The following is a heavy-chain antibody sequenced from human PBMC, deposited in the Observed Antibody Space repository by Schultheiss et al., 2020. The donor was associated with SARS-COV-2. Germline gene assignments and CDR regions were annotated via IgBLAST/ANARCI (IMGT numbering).Heavy chain of an antibody. V-gene: IGHV4-61*03. CDR3: ARGSWRMDV. D-gene: IGHD2-15*01. CDR2: MYYSGST. Sequence: SETLSLTCTVSGGSISSSTYYWGWIRQPPGKGLEWIGYMYYSGSTNYNPSLKSRVTISLDTSKNHFSLKLASVTAADTAVYYCARGSWRMDVWGQGTTVTVSS. J-gene: IGHJ6*02. CDR1: GGSISSSTYY.